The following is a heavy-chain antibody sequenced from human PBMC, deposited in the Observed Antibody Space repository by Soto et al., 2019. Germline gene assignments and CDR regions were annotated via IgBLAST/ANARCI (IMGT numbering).Heavy chain of an antibody. CDR3: ARTTYADGDSSYRQFDQ. CDR1: GFTFSTHW. J-gene: IGHJ4*02. D-gene: IGHD2-21*01. CDR2: ISRDGSDT. Sequence: PGGSLRLSCAASGFTFSTHWMHWVRQAPGKGLVWVSRISRDGSDTIYADSVKGRFAISRDNAENTLFLQMNSLRAEDTAVYYCARTTYADGDSSYRQFDQWGQGTRVTVSS. V-gene: IGHV3-74*01.